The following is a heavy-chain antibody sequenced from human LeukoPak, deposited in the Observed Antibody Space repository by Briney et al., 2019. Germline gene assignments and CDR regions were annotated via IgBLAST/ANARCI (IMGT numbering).Heavy chain of an antibody. V-gene: IGHV3-21*01. D-gene: IGHD1-14*01. CDR3: ARSPAGANYYLDV. J-gene: IGHJ6*03. CDR1: GFTFSSYW. Sequence: GGSLRLSCAASGFTFSSYWMSWVRQAPGKGLEWVSSISSSSSYIYYADSVKGRFTISRDNAKNSLSLQMNSLRAEDTAVYYCARSPAGANYYLDVWGKGTTVTISS. CDR2: ISSSSSYI.